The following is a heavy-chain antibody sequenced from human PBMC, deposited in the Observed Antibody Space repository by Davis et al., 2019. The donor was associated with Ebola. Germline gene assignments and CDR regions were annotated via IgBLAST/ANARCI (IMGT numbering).Heavy chain of an antibody. V-gene: IGHV3-9*01. D-gene: IGHD4-17*01. J-gene: IGHJ6*02. CDR1: GFTFDDYA. CDR3: AKEGPVTRRYYYYGMDV. CDR2: ISWNSGSI. Sequence: SLKISCAASGFTFDDYAMHWVRQAPGKGLEWVSGISWNSGSIGYADSVKGRFTISRDNAKNSLYLQMNSLRAEDTALYYCAKEGPVTRRYYYYGMDVWGQGTTVTVSS.